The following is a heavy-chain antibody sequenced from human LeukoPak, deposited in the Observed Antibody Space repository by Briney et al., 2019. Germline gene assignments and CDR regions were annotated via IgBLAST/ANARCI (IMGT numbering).Heavy chain of an antibody. V-gene: IGHV3-7*01. D-gene: IGHD6-6*01. CDR1: GFTFSNLW. CDR3: TKDSREYTSSYV. J-gene: IGHJ4*02. Sequence: GGSLRLSCAASGFTFSNLWMSWVRQAPGKGLKWVANIKQDGSEKYYVDSVKGRFTISRDNSKNTLHLQMNSLRAEDTAIYYCTKDSREYTSSYVWGQGTLVTVSS. CDR2: IKQDGSEK.